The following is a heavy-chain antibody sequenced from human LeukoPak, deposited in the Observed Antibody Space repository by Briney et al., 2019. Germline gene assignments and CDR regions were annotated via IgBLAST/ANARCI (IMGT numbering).Heavy chain of an antibody. CDR2: IYYSGST. Sequence: SKTLSLTCTVSGGSISSYYWSWIRQPPGKGLEWIGYIYYSGSTNYNPSLKSRVTISVDTSKNQFSLKLSSVTAADTAVYYCARSRTNYDSSGYFGYWGQGTLVTVSS. V-gene: IGHV4-59*01. CDR1: GGSISSYY. J-gene: IGHJ4*02. D-gene: IGHD3-22*01. CDR3: ARSRTNYDSSGYFGY.